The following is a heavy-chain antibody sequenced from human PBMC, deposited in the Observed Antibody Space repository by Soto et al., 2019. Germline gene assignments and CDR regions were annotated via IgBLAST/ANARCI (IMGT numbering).Heavy chain of an antibody. V-gene: IGHV4-30-2*01. CDR2: IYHSGST. D-gene: IGHD3-10*01. CDR3: ARENNVLPGGYFDY. J-gene: IGHJ4*02. Sequence: QLQLQESGAGLVKPSQTLSLTCAVSGGSISSGGYSWSWIRQPPGKGLEWIGYIYHSGSTYYNPSRRSRVTISVDSSKNQFSLKLSSVTAADTAVYYCARENNVLPGGYFDYWGQGTLVTVSS. CDR1: GGSISSGGYS.